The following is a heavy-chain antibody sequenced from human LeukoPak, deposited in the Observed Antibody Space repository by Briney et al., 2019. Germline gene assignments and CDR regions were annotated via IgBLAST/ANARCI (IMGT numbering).Heavy chain of an antibody. CDR1: GGPFSGYY. CDR3: ARGRTSSYVDY. V-gene: IGHV4-34*01. D-gene: IGHD3-3*01. J-gene: IGHJ4*02. CDR2: INHSGST. Sequence: SETLSLTCAVYGGPFSGYYWSWIRQPPGKGLEWIGEINHSGSTNYNPSLKSRVTISVDTSKNQFSLKLSSVTAADTAVYYCARGRTSSYVDYWGQGTLVTVSS.